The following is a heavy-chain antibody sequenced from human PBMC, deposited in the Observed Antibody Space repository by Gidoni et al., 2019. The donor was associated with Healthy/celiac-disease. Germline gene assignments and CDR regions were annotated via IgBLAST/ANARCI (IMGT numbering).Heavy chain of an antibody. D-gene: IGHD3-22*01. CDR2: ISYDGSTK. CDR3: AKAYYYDSSGYYSHDWFDP. V-gene: IGHV3-30*18. Sequence: QVQLVESGGGVVQPGRYLRLACAASGFTFSSYGMHWVRQAPGKGLAWVAVISYDGSTKYYADAVKGRFTISRDKSKNTLSLQMNSLRAEDTAVYYCAKAYYYDSSGYYSHDWFDPWGQGTLVTVSS. CDR1: GFTFSSYG. J-gene: IGHJ5*02.